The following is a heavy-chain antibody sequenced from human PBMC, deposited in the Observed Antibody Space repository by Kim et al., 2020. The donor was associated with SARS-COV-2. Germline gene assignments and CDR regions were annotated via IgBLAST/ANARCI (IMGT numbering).Heavy chain of an antibody. Sequence: SETLSLTCTVSGGSVSSGSYYWSWIRQPPGKGLEWIGYIYYSGSTNYNPSLKSRVTISVDTSKNQFSLKLSSVTAADTAVYYCARSDSSGWYGDPWGQGTLVTVSS. CDR3: ARSDSSGWYGDP. D-gene: IGHD6-19*01. J-gene: IGHJ5*02. CDR2: IYYSGST. CDR1: GGSVSSGSYY. V-gene: IGHV4-61*01.